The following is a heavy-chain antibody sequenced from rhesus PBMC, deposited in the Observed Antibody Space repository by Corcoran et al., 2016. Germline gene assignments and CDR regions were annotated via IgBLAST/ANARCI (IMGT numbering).Heavy chain of an antibody. CDR2: ISYSGTT. J-gene: IGHJ4*01. CDR3: VTTNSHGSAHYYFDH. CDR1: GYSLSSGFY. Sequence: QVQLQESGPGLVQPSETLSLTCGVSGYSLSSGFYCTWMRQPPGKGLEWFGYISYSGTTSYNSSLNSRVTISRDTSKNQFSLKLISVTAADTAVYYCVTTNSHGSAHYYFDHWGQGVLVTVSS. D-gene: IGHD4-29*01. V-gene: IGHV4-122*02.